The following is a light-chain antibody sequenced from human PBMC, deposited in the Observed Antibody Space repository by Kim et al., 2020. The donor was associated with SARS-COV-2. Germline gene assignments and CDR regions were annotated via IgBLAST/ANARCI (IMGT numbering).Light chain of an antibody. J-gene: IGLJ1*01. CDR1: SSSIGINT. Sequence: GQRVTISCSGGSSSIGINTVNWYQELPGTAPKLLIYSNNQRPSGVPDRFSGSRSGTSASLAISGLQSEDEADYYCATWDDSLNGYVFGTGTKVTVL. CDR2: SNN. V-gene: IGLV1-44*01. CDR3: ATWDDSLNGYV.